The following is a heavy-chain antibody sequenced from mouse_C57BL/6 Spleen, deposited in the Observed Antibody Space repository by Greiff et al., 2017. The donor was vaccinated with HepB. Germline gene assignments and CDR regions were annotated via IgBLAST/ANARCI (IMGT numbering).Heavy chain of an antibody. CDR2: IHPTSGST. D-gene: IGHD2-2*01. Sequence: FSSPSSFSPFPPSFMPFFPPRPGRGLEWIGMIHPTSGSTSYNEKFKSKATLTVDKSSSTAYMQLSSLTSEDSAVYYCARQWLPDYWGQGTTLTVSS. J-gene: IGHJ2*01. CDR3: ARQWLPDY. V-gene: IGHV1-64*01. CDR1: FSPFPPSF.